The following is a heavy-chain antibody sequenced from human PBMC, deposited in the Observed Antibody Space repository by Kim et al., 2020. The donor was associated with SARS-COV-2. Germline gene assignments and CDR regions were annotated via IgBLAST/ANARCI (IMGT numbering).Heavy chain of an antibody. CDR2: FSYSGTT. D-gene: IGHD3-10*01. J-gene: IGHJ4*01. V-gene: IGHV4-39*01. Sequence: SETLSLTCSVSGASIKNSDSYWGWIRQSPGKGLEWIGSFSYSGTTYYNPSLKSRVTISVDTSNNHLSLTMRSATAADTALDYCARQAPRLLWFGALGDF. CDR3: ARQAPRLLWFGALGDF. CDR1: GASIKNSDSY.